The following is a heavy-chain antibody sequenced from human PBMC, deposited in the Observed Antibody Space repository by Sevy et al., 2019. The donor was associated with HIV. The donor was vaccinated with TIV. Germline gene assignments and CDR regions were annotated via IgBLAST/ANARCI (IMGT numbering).Heavy chain of an antibody. V-gene: IGHV3-48*02. Sequence: GGSLRLSCAASGFTFSSYSMNWVRQAPGKGLEWVSYISSSSSTIYYADSVKGRFTISRDNAKNSLYLQMNSLRDEDTAVYYCVRGYDILTGYYISDYYYGMDVWAKGPRSPSP. CDR2: ISSSSSTI. J-gene: IGHJ6*02. CDR3: VRGYDILTGYYISDYYYGMDV. D-gene: IGHD3-9*01. CDR1: GFTFSSYS.